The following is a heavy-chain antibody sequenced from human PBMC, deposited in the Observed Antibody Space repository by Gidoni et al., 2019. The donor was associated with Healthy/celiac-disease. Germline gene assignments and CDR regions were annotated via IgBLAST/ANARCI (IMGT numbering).Heavy chain of an antibody. J-gene: IGHJ6*02. Sequence: EVQLLESGGGLVQPGGSLGPPCAAPGFTFRGSARSWVRQAPGKGLEWGSAISGSGGSTYYADSVKGRFTSSRDNSKNTLYLQMNSLRAEDTAVYYCANRKSYGGYVGYYYYGMDVWGQGTTVTVSS. CDR3: ANRKSYGGYVGYYYYGMDV. D-gene: IGHD5-12*01. CDR2: ISGSGGST. V-gene: IGHV3-23*01. CDR1: GFTFRGSA.